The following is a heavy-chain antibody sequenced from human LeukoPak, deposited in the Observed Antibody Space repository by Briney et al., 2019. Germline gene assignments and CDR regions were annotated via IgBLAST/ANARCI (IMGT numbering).Heavy chain of an antibody. CDR3: AREREVTTEFGNAFDI. J-gene: IGHJ3*02. Sequence: PGGSLRLSCAASGFIFNSYGMHWVRQAPGKGLEWVAFIRYDGSNKYYADSVKGRFTISRDNSKNTLYLQMNSLRAEDTAVYYCAREREVTTEFGNAFDIWGQGTMVTVSS. CDR1: GFIFNSYG. D-gene: IGHD4-17*01. V-gene: IGHV3-30*02. CDR2: IRYDGSNK.